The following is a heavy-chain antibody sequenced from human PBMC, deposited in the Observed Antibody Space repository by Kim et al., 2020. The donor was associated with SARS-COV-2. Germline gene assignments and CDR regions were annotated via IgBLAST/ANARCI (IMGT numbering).Heavy chain of an antibody. D-gene: IGHD3-22*01. CDR1: GGSFSGYY. V-gene: IGHV4-34*01. CDR2: INHSVST. CDR3: ASTPHYYYDSSGSFDY. J-gene: IGHJ4*02. Sequence: SETLSLTCAVYGGSFSGYYWSWIRQPPGKGLEWIGEINHSVSTNYNPSLKSRVTISVDTSKNQFSLKLSSVTTADTAVYYCASTPHYYYDSSGSFDYWGQGTLVTVSS.